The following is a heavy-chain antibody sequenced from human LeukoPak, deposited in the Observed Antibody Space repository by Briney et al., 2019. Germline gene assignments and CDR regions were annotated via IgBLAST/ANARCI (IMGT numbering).Heavy chain of an antibody. D-gene: IGHD2-2*01. CDR1: GFTFRSYS. CDR3: ARDFRPLIVVVPADFDY. V-gene: IGHV3-48*01. Sequence: GGSLRLSCAASGFTFRSYSMNWVRQAPGKGLEWVSYISSGSSSVYYADSVKGRFTISRDNAKNSLYLQMNSLRAEDTAVYYCARDFRPLIVVVPADFDYWGQGTLVTVFS. J-gene: IGHJ4*02. CDR2: ISSGSSSV.